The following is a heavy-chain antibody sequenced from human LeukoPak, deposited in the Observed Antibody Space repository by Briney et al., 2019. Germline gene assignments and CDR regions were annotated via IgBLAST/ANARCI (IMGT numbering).Heavy chain of an antibody. D-gene: IGHD3-10*01. J-gene: IGHJ5*02. CDR2: ISNDGNNK. Sequence: GGSLRLSCAASGFPFSSYGMHWVRQAPGKGLEWVAAISNDGNNKFYADSVKGRFTISRDNAKNSLYLQMNSLRAEDTAVYYCARDRGARAFWFGELPFDPWGQGTLVTVSS. V-gene: IGHV3-30*03. CDR1: GFPFSSYG. CDR3: ARDRGARAFWFGELPFDP.